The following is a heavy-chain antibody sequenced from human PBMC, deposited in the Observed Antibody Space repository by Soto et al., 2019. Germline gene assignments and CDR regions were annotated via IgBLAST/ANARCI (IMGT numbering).Heavy chain of an antibody. D-gene: IGHD2-15*01. V-gene: IGHV4-59*01. CDR1: GGSISGYY. CDR3: GRGRGYCSAASCRGYFDH. Sequence: SETLSLTCTVSGGSISGYYWSWIRQPPGKGLEWIGNIYYSGTTNYNASLKSRVTISLDTSKNQFSLKLTSVTAADTAIYSCGRGRGYCSAASCRGYFDHWGRGTLVTVSS. CDR2: IYYSGTT. J-gene: IGHJ4*02.